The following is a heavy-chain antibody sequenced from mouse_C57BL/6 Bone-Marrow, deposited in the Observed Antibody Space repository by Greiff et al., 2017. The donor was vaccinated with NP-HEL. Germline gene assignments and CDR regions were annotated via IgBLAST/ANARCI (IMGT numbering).Heavy chain of an antibody. D-gene: IGHD3-2*02. V-gene: IGHV1-19*01. CDR2: INPYNGGT. J-gene: IGHJ2*01. Sequence: EVQGVESGPVLVKPGASVKMSCKASGYTFTDYYMNWVKQSPGKSLEWIGVINPYNGGTSYNQKFKGKATLTVDKSSSTAYMELNSLTSEDSAVYYCARGSGYYFDYWGQGTTLTVSS. CDR3: ARGSGYYFDY. CDR1: GYTFTDYY.